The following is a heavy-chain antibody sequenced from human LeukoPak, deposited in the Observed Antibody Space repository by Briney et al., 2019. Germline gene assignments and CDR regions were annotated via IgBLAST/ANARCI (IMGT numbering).Heavy chain of an antibody. CDR2: INHSGST. V-gene: IGHV4-34*01. Sequence: PSETLSLTCAVYGGSFSGYYWSWIRQPPGKGLEWIGEINHSGSTNYNPSLKSRVTISVDTSKNQFSLKLSSVTAADTAVYYCARAGYGDYYYMDVWGKGTTVTISS. D-gene: IGHD4-17*01. CDR3: ARAGYGDYYYMDV. CDR1: GGSFSGYY. J-gene: IGHJ6*03.